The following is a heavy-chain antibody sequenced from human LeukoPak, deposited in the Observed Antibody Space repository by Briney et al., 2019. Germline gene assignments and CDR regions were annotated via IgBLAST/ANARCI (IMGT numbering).Heavy chain of an antibody. V-gene: IGHV3-48*04. D-gene: IGHD3-10*01. Sequence: GGSLRLSCAASGFTFSSYSLNWVRQAPRKGLEWVSFISSSSITIYYADSVKGRFTISRDNAEKSLYLQMNSLRAEDTAVYYCARGTAYYYGSGSPVFDYWGQGTLVTVSS. CDR2: ISSSSITI. CDR3: ARGTAYYYGSGSPVFDY. J-gene: IGHJ4*02. CDR1: GFTFSSYS.